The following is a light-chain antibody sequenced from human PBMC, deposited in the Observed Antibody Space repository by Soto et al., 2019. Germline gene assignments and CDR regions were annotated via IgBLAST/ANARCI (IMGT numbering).Light chain of an antibody. CDR3: QQYSSYWT. Sequence: DVQMTQSPSTQSASVGDRVSITCRASQSITNRLAWYRLKPGTPPELLIYDASTLESGVPSRFSGHTSGTEFTLTIISLQPDDFATYFCQQYSSYWTFGQGTKVEIK. CDR2: DAS. CDR1: QSITNR. V-gene: IGKV1-5*01. J-gene: IGKJ1*01.